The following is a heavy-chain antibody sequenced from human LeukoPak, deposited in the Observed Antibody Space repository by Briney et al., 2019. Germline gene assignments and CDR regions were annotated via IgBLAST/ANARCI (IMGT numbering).Heavy chain of an antibody. D-gene: IGHD3-22*01. Sequence: GGPLRLSCAASGFTLSSYAMSWVRQAPGKGLEWVSGISGSGGSTYYADSVKGRFTISRDNSKNALYLQMNSLRAEDTAVYYCAKTVTHYYDSSGYPDYWGQGTLVTVSS. J-gene: IGHJ4*02. V-gene: IGHV3-23*01. CDR3: AKTVTHYYDSSGYPDY. CDR2: ISGSGGST. CDR1: GFTLSSYA.